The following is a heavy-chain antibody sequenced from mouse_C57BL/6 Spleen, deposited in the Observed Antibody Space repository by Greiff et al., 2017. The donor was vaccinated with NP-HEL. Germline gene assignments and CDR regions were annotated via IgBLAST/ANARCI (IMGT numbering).Heavy chain of an antibody. J-gene: IGHJ4*01. D-gene: IGHD2-5*01. V-gene: IGHV1-85*01. CDR1: GYTFTSYD. CDR2: IYPRDGST. CDR3: ARYYSNYAYAMDY. Sequence: VKLMESGPELVKPGASVKLSCKASGYTFTSYDINWVKQRPGQGLEWIGWIYPRDGSTKYNEKFKGKATLTVDTSSSTAYMELHSLTSEDSAVYFCARYYSNYAYAMDYWGQGTSVTVSS.